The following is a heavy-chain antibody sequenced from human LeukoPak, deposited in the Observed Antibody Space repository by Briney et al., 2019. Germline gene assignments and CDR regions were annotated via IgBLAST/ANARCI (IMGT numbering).Heavy chain of an antibody. V-gene: IGHV3-23*01. Sequence: PGGSPRLSCAASGFTFSNYIMSWVRLAPGEGLEWVSSVSGDGRSTYYTQSVEGRFTVSRDNSKNTLYLQLNSLRAEDTALYYCARRPVSRTLDYWGQGTLVTVSS. J-gene: IGHJ4*02. CDR1: GFTFSNYI. CDR3: ARRPVSRTLDY. CDR2: VSGDGRST.